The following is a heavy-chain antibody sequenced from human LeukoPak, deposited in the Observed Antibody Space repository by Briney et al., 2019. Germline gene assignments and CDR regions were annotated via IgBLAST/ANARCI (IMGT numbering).Heavy chain of an antibody. J-gene: IGHJ3*02. V-gene: IGHV4-61*02. CDR1: GGSISSGSYY. CDR2: IYTSGST. CDR3: ARGESVGWLPGAFDI. Sequence: ASETLSLTCTVSGGSISSGSYYWSWIRQPAGKGLEWIGRIYTSGSTNYNPSLKSRVTMSVDTSKNQFSLKLSSVAAADTAVYYCARGESVGWLPGAFDIWGQGTMVTVSS. D-gene: IGHD3-22*01.